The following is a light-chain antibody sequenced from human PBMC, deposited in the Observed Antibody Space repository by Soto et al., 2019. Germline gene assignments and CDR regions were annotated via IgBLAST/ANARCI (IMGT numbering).Light chain of an antibody. CDR3: QQYNNWPPRGT. CDR1: QGVSSN. Sequence: EIVLTQSPATLSLSPGERATLSCRASQGVSSNLAWYQQKPGQGPRLLIYGASTRATGIPARFSGSGSGTEFTLNISSLQPEDFALYYCQQYNNWPPRGTFGQGTKVEFK. J-gene: IGKJ1*01. CDR2: GAS. V-gene: IGKV3-15*01.